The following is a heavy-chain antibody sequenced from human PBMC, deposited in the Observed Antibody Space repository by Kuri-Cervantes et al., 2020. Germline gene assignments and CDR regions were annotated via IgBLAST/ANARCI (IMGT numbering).Heavy chain of an antibody. CDR2: INQDGSET. D-gene: IGHD4-17*01. Sequence: GGSLRLSCAASGFTFSSYWMSWVRQAPGKGLEWVANINQDGSETYYVDSLKGRFTISRDNAKNSLYLQMSSLRAEDTAVYYCARDVGGDYSIDWYFDLWGRGTLVTVSS. J-gene: IGHJ2*01. CDR3: ARDVGGDYSIDWYFDL. V-gene: IGHV3-7*01. CDR1: GFTFSSYW.